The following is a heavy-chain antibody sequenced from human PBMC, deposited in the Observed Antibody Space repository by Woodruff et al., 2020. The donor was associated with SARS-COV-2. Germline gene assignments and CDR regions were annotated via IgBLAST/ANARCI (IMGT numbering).Heavy chain of an antibody. J-gene: IGHJ4*02. Sequence: RSKWYNEYAVSVKGRITINPDTSKNQFSLQLNSVTPEDTAVYYCSRARDGYVDFWGQGTLVTVSS. CDR2: RSKWYN. CDR3: SRARDGYVDF. V-gene: IGHV6-1*01.